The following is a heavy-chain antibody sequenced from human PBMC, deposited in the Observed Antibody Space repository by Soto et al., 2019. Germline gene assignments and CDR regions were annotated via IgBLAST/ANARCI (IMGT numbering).Heavy chain of an antibody. CDR2: ISYDGSHT. V-gene: IGHV3-30*04. D-gene: IGHD3-22*01. CDR1: GFTFPTYA. CDR3: ASRMGEYFDSTGPRFFDY. Sequence: VGSLRLSCAASGFTFPTYAMHWVRQAPGKGLGWVGVISYDGSHTDYADSVKGHLTISRDNSRNTLYLQMNSLGAEDTAVYYCASRMGEYFDSTGPRFFDYWGPGTLVTVSS. J-gene: IGHJ4*02.